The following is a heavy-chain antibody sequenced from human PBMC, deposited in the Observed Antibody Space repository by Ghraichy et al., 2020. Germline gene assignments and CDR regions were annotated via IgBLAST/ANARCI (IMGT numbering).Heavy chain of an antibody. V-gene: IGHV4-59*01. D-gene: IGHD3-16*01. CDR1: NGSINDYY. CDR2: IYYRGAT. J-gene: IGHJ5*02. Sequence: SETLSLTCTVSNGSINDYYWSWIRQPPGKGLEWIGYIYYRGATKYSPSLKSRVAMSVDTSKSQFSLKLTSVTAADTAVYYCARTTLRYSNGNAYSWFDPWGPGTLVTVSS. CDR3: ARTTLRYSNGNAYSWFDP.